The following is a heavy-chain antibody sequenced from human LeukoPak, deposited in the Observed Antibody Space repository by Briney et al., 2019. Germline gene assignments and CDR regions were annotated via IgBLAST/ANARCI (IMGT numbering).Heavy chain of an antibody. CDR3: ARDRRTTVTTAADY. Sequence: ASVKVSCKASGYTFTGYYMHWVRQAPGQGLEWMGWIIPNSGGTSYAQKFQGRVTMTRDTSISTAYMELSRLRSDDTAVYYCARDRRTTVTTAADYWGQGTLVTVSS. V-gene: IGHV1-2*02. CDR2: IIPNSGGT. CDR1: GYTFTGYY. D-gene: IGHD4-11*01. J-gene: IGHJ4*02.